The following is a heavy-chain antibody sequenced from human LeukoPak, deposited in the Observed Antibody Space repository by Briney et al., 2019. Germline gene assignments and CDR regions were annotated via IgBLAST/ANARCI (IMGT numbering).Heavy chain of an antibody. J-gene: IGHJ4*02. CDR2: ITDDGAGT. CDR1: GVSISSSNSY. V-gene: IGHV3-23*01. CDR3: AKDGYDSGAYHTSHY. D-gene: IGHD3-22*01. Sequence: ETLSLTCTVSGVSISSSNSYWGWVRLAPGKGLEWLSSITDDGAGTYYADSVRGRFTISRDNSKNTAYLQMNSLRAEDTAVYYCAKDGYDSGAYHTSHYWGQGSLVTVSS.